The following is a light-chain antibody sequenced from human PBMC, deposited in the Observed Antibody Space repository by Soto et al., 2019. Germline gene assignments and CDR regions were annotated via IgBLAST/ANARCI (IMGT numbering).Light chain of an antibody. J-gene: IGLJ1*01. CDR1: SSDIGGNKY. CDR3: FSYTSSTMYV. CDR2: DVI. Sequence: QSPLTQPAAVSGSPGQSITISCTGSSSDIGGNKYVSWYQHHPGKAPQLIIFDVINRPSGVSNRFSGSKSGNTASLTIFGLQAEDEADYYCFSYTSSTMYVFGTGTKLTVL. V-gene: IGLV2-14*03.